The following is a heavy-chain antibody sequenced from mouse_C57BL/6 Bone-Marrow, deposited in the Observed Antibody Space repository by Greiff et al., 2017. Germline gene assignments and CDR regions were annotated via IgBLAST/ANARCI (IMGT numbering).Heavy chain of an antibody. CDR3: ARRAVVGRYAMDY. Sequence: VQLQQSGAELARPGASVKLSCKASGYTFTSSGISWVKQRTGQGLEWIGEIDPRSGNTYYNEKFKGKATLTADKSSSTAYMEPRSLTSEDSAVYFCARRAVVGRYAMDYWGQGTSVTVSS. D-gene: IGHD1-1*01. J-gene: IGHJ4*01. CDR1: GYTFTSSG. V-gene: IGHV1-81*01. CDR2: IDPRSGNT.